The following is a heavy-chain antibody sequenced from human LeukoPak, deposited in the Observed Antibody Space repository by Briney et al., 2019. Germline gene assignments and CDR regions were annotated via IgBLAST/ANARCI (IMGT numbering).Heavy chain of an antibody. Sequence: SETLSLTCTVSGGSISIYYWSWIRQPAGKGLEWIGRIYTSGSTNYTPSLKSRVTMSVDTSKNQFSLKLSSVTAADTAVYYCARVSSSWYQDWYFDLWGRGTLVTVSS. CDR2: IYTSGST. V-gene: IGHV4-4*07. CDR3: ARVSSSWYQDWYFDL. D-gene: IGHD6-13*01. CDR1: GGSISIYY. J-gene: IGHJ2*01.